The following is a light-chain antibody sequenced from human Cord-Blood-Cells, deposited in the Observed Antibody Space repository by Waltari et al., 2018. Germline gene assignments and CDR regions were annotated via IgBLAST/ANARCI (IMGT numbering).Light chain of an antibody. Sequence: EIVMTQSPATLSVSQGERATLSCRASQSVSSNLAWYQQKPGQAPRLLIYGASTRATGIPARFSGSGSGTEFTLIISSLQSEDFAVYYCQQYNNWPYTFGQGTKLEIK. J-gene: IGKJ2*01. CDR2: GAS. CDR1: QSVSSN. CDR3: QQYNNWPYT. V-gene: IGKV3-15*01.